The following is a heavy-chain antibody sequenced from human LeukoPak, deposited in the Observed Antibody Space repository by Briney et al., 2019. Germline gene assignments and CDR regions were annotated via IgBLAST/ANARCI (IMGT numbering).Heavy chain of an antibody. D-gene: IGHD4-23*01. CDR2: IIPIFGTA. Sequence: SVKVSSKASGGTFRTYGVSWVRQAPGQGLEWMGGIIPIFGTANYAQKFQGRVTITADESTSTAYMELSSLRSEDTAVYYCARDGGGNSLGFDYWGQGTLVTVSS. J-gene: IGHJ4*02. CDR1: GGTFRTYG. CDR3: ARDGGGNSLGFDY. V-gene: IGHV1-69*13.